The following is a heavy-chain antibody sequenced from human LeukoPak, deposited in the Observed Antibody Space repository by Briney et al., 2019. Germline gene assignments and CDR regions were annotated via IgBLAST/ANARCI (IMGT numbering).Heavy chain of an antibody. CDR2: ISSSGSTI. CDR3: ARDWVGYYFDY. J-gene: IGHJ4*02. D-gene: IGHD3-16*01. Sequence: GGSLRLSCAASGFTFSSYEMNWVRQAPGKGLEWVSYISSSGSTIYYADSVKGRFTISRDNAKNSLYLQMNSLRAEDTAVYYCARDWVGYYFDYWGQGTLVTVSS. CDR1: GFTFSSYE. V-gene: IGHV3-48*03.